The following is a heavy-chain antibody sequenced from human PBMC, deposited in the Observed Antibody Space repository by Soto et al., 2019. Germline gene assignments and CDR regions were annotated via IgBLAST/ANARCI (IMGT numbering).Heavy chain of an antibody. J-gene: IGHJ6*02. CDR3: ARCGYTYGYDGDV. CDR1: GVTFSGYW. D-gene: IGHD5-18*01. CDR2: INSDGSST. V-gene: IGHV3-74*01. Sequence: EVQLVESGGGLVQPGGSLRLSCAASGVTFSGYWMHWVRQAPGKGLVWVSRINSDGSSTSYADSVKGRFTISRDNAKNTLYLQMNSLRAEDTAVYYCARCGYTYGYDGDVWGQGTTVTVSS.